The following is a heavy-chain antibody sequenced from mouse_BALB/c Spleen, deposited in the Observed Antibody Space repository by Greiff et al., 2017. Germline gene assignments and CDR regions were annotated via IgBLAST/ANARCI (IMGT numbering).Heavy chain of an antibody. D-gene: IGHD4-1*02. V-gene: IGHV14-3*02. CDR1: GFNIKDTY. Sequence: VQLQQSGAEPVKPGASVKLSCTASGFNIKDTYMHWVKQRPEQGLEWIGRIDPANGNTKYDPKFQGKATITADTSSNTAYLQLSSLTSEDTAVYYCAPTGTVYAMDYWGQGTSVTVSS. CDR3: APTGTVYAMDY. J-gene: IGHJ4*01. CDR2: IDPANGNT.